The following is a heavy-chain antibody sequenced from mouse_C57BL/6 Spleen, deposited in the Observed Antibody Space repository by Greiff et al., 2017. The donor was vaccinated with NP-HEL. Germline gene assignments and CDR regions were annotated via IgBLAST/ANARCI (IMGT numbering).Heavy chain of an antibody. CDR3: AREGIDGYYAMDY. CDR1: GFTFSDYY. J-gene: IGHJ4*01. D-gene: IGHD2-3*01. V-gene: IGHV5-16*01. CDR2: INYDGSST. Sequence: EVQLVESEGGLVQPGSSMKLSCTASGFTFSDYYMAWVRQVPEKGLEWVANINYDGSSTYYLDSLKSRFIISRDNAKNILYLQMSSLKSEDTATYYCAREGIDGYYAMDYWGQGTSVTVSS.